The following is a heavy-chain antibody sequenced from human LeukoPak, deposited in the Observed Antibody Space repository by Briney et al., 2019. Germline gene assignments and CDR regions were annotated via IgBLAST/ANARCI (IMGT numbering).Heavy chain of an antibody. CDR1: GFTFNNYA. D-gene: IGHD1-26*01. V-gene: IGHV3-23*01. J-gene: IGHJ5*02. CDR3: AKGLRGNYDH. Sequence: QPGGSLRLSCAAPGFTFNNYAMAWVRQAPAKGLEWVSSITDNGINTYYADSVKGRFTISRDNSKNTLYLQMNSLRAEDTAVYYCAKGLRGNYDHWGQGTLVTVSS. CDR2: ITDNGINT.